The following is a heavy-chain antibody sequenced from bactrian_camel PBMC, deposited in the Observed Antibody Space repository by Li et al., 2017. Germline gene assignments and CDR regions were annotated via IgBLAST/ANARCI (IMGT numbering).Heavy chain of an antibody. J-gene: IGHJ4*01. CDR1: GYSSCTFD. Sequence: VQLVESGGGSVQAGGSLRLSCVVSGYSSCTFDMSWHRQPPGKEREFVSRIVSGSVTTYTDSVKGRFTISQDKGQNAVYLQMNSLKPEDTAMYYCAKSRSRLWVPDGLTSLDRGQGTQVTVS. CDR2: IVSGSVTT. V-gene: IGHV3S40*01. D-gene: IGHD3*01.